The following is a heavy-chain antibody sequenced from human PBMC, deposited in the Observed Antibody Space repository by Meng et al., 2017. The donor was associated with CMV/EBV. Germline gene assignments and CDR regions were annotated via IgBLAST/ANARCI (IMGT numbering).Heavy chain of an antibody. Sequence: SETLSLTCTVSGGSISSYYWSWIRQPPGKGLEWIGYIYYSGSTNYNPSLKSRVTISVDTSKNQFSLKLSSVTAADTAVYYCARDPNLWSGMDVWGQGTKVTVSS. J-gene: IGHJ6*02. CDR2: IYYSGST. CDR1: GGSISSYY. D-gene: IGHD3-10*01. CDR3: ARDPNLWSGMDV. V-gene: IGHV4-59*01.